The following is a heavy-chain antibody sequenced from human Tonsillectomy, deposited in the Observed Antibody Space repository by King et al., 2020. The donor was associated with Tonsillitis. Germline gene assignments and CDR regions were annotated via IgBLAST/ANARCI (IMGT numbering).Heavy chain of an antibody. CDR1: GFTFSDYY. D-gene: IGHD1-26*01. V-gene: IGHV3-11*06. CDR2: ISSSSSHT. J-gene: IGHJ4*02. CDR3: ARDHRVTRGELIDY. Sequence: VQLVESGGGLVKPGGSLRLSCAASGFTFSDYYMSWIRQAPGKGLEWVSYISSSSSHTNYADSVKGRFTISRDNAKNSLYLQMNSLRAEDTAVYYCARDHRVTRGELIDYWGQGTLVTVSS.